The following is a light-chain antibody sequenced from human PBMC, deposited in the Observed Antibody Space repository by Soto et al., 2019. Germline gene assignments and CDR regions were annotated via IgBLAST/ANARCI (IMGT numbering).Light chain of an antibody. CDR2: SAS. Sequence: DIQMTQSPSSLSASVGDRVTITCRASEGISTYLNWYQQKPGKAPALLISSASSLQSGVPSRFSGSGFGTDFTLTISSLQREDFATYYCQQSHITQYSFGQATTVDIK. CDR3: QQSHITQYS. J-gene: IGKJ2*03. CDR1: EGISTY. V-gene: IGKV1-39*01.